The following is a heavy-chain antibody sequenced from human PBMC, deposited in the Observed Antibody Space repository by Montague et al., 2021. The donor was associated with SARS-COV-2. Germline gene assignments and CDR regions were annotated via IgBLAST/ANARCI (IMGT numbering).Heavy chain of an antibody. CDR3: AGDVGKGFSGDENEGGLDY. CDR2: GYFDGSL. CDR1: GASISSSTYY. D-gene: IGHD5-12*01. J-gene: IGHJ4*02. V-gene: IGHV4-39*07. Sequence: SETLSLTCTVSGASISSSTYYWGWIRQPPGKGLEWIGSGYFDGSLYYKSSLKSRVTVSVDTSKNQFSLKLTSVTVADTAVYFCAGDVGKGFSGDENEGGLDYWGQGILVSVSP.